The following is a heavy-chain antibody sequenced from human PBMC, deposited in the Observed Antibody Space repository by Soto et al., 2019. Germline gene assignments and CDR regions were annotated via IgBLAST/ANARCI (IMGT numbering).Heavy chain of an antibody. CDR3: ARANWNYELYGMDV. J-gene: IGHJ6*02. D-gene: IGHD1-7*01. V-gene: IGHV1-3*01. CDR2: INAGNGNT. CDR1: GYTFTSYS. Sequence: APVEVSCKASGYTFTSYSMHLVRQAPGKRLEWMGWINAGNGNTKYSQKFQGRVTITRDTSASTAYMELSSLRSEDTAVYYCARANWNYELYGMDVWGQGTTVTVSS.